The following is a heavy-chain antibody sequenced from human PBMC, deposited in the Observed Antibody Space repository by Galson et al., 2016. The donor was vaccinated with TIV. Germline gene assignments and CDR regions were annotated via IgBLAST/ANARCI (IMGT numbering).Heavy chain of an antibody. CDR3: TRDGRGNWKYVDYFDY. Sequence: SLRLSFAASEFTFDSYTFHWVRQTPGKGLEWVAIISHDGNNKDFADSVQGRFTISRDSSKNTVFLQMNSLRLEDTAVYYCTRDGRGNWKYVDYFDYWGQGTLVTVSS. CDR2: ISHDGNNK. CDR1: EFTFDSYT. J-gene: IGHJ4*02. D-gene: IGHD1-7*01. V-gene: IGHV3-30-3*01.